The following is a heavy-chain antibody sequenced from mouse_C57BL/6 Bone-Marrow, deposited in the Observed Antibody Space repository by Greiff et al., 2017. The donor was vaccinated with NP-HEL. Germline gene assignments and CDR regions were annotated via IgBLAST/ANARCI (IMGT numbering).Heavy chain of an antibody. J-gene: IGHJ2*01. Sequence: VQLQQSGAELVRPGTSVKMSCKASGYTFTNYWIGWAKQRPGHGLEWIGDIYPGGGYTNYNEKFKGKATLTADKSSSTAYMQFSSLTSEDSAIYYCARGDYYYGSSFFYCDYWGQGTTLTVSS. D-gene: IGHD1-1*01. CDR2: IYPGGGYT. CDR1: GYTFTNYW. CDR3: ARGDYYYGSSFFYCDY. V-gene: IGHV1-63*01.